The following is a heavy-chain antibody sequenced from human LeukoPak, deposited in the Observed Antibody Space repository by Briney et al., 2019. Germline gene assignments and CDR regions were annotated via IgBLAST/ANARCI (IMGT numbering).Heavy chain of an antibody. V-gene: IGHV3-21*01. CDR1: GFTFSSYS. CDR2: ISSSSSYI. J-gene: IGHJ4*02. D-gene: IGHD6-19*01. CDR3: ATHSDWRFDF. Sequence: GGSLRLSCAASGFTFSSYSMNWVRQAPGKGLEWVSSISSSSSYIYYADSVKGQFTISRDNAKNSLYLQMNSLRAEDTAVYYCATHSDWRFDFWGQGTLVTVSS.